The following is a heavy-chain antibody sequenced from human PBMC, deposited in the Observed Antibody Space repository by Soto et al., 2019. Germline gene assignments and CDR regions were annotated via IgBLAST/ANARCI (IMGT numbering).Heavy chain of an antibody. CDR3: ARFKVGGNWFDP. CDR1: GGSISSYY. V-gene: IGHV4-59*01. J-gene: IGHJ5*02. D-gene: IGHD2-15*01. Sequence: SETLSLTCTVSGGSISSYYWSWIRQPPGKGLEWIGYIYYSGSTNYNPSLKSRVTISVDTSKNQFSLKLSSVTAADTAVYYCARFKVGGNWFDPWGQGTLVTVSS. CDR2: IYYSGST.